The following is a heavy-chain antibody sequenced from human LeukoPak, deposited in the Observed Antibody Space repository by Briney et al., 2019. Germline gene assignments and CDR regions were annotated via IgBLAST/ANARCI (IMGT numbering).Heavy chain of an antibody. J-gene: IGHJ5*02. CDR2: ISGGGERA. D-gene: IGHD6-19*01. V-gene: IGHV3-23*01. CDR1: GILFSNTG. Sequence: GGSLRLSCAASGILFSNTGMNWARQSPGRGLEWVSGISGGGERAFYADSVKGRFTISRDNSKNILYLQMNSLTANDTAIYSCGKDGGQYSSGPEFDPRGQGALVTVSS. CDR3: GKDGGQYSSGPEFDP.